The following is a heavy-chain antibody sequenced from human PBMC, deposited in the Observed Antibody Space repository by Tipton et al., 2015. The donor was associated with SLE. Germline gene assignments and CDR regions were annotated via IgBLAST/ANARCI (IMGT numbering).Heavy chain of an antibody. Sequence: TLSLTCTVSGGSVSSPIDYWSWIRQPPGKGLEWIGYIYYTGSTHYNPSLKTRVTISVDTSKSQFSLNLRSVTAADTAVYYCARGGMGIAVAGEFDSWGQGTLVTVSS. CDR2: IYYTGST. CDR3: ARGGMGIAVAGEFDS. J-gene: IGHJ4*02. V-gene: IGHV4-61*01. D-gene: IGHD6-19*01. CDR1: GGSVSSPIDY.